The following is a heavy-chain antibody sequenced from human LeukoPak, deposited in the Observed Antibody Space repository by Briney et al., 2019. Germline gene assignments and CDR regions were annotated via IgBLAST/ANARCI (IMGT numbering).Heavy chain of an antibody. D-gene: IGHD4-23*01. CDR1: GGSFSGYY. J-gene: IGHJ3*02. CDR2: INHSGST. Sequence: PSETLSLTCAVYGGSFSGYYWSWIRQPPGKGLEWIGEINHSGSTNYNPSLKSRVTISVDTSKNQFSLKLSSVTAADTAVYYCARRVTRGAFDIWGQGTMVTVSS. CDR3: ARRVTRGAFDI. V-gene: IGHV4-34*01.